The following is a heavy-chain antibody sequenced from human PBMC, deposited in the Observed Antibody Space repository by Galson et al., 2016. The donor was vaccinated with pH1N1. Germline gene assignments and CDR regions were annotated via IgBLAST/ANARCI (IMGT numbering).Heavy chain of an antibody. CDR2: LAWDDNT. D-gene: IGHD4-17*01. V-gene: IGHV2-70*01. J-gene: IGHJ4*02. Sequence: PSLVKPTQTLTMTSTFSEFSLSTSGMCVSWIRQPPGKALDCLALLAWDDNTYSSTSLKTRLTLTKNTSKNQVVLTMTNMNTVDTATHHCARIGYGHYVGYFDYWGQGTLVTVSS. CDR3: ARIGYGHYVGYFDY. CDR1: EFSLSTSGMC.